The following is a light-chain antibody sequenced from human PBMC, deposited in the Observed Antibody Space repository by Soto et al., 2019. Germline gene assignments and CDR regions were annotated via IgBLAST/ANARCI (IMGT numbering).Light chain of an antibody. CDR1: QSVSSY. V-gene: IGKV3-11*01. J-gene: IGKJ3*01. CDR3: QQRSNWPFT. CDR2: DAS. Sequence: EIVLTQSPVTLSLSPGERATLSCRASQSVSSYLAWYQQKPGQAPRLLIYDASNRATGIPARFSGSGSGTDFTLTISSLEPEDFAIYYCQQRSNWPFTLGPGTKVDIK.